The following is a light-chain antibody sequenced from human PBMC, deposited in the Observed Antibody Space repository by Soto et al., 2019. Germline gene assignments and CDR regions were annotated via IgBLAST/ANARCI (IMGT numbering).Light chain of an antibody. CDR3: HQYNGWPRT. Sequence: EIVMTQSTATLSVSPGERATLSCRASQSVSSNLAWYQQKPGQAPRLLIYAASNRATGIPDRFSGSGSGTEFTLTITSLQSEDFAVYYCHQYNGWPRTFGQGTKVDIK. CDR1: QSVSSN. CDR2: AAS. V-gene: IGKV3D-15*01. J-gene: IGKJ1*01.